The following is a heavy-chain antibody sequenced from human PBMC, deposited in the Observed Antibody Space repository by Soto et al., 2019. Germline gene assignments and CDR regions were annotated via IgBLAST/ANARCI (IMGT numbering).Heavy chain of an antibody. D-gene: IGHD3-3*02. CDR3: ARNRISHGMDV. Sequence: EVQLVESGGGLVKPGGSLRLSCAASGFTFSSYSMNWVRQAPGKGLEWVSSISSSSSYIYYADSVKGRFTISRDNAKNPLYLQMNSLRAEDTAVYYCARNRISHGMDVWGQGTTVTVSS. J-gene: IGHJ6*02. CDR1: GFTFSSYS. V-gene: IGHV3-21*01. CDR2: ISSSSSYI.